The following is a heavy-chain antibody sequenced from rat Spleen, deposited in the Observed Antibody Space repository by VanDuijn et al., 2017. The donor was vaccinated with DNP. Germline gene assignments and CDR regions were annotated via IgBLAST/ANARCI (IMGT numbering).Heavy chain of an antibody. CDR3: ARGGNFGTFPYFDH. D-gene: IGHD1-10*01. CDR1: GFTFSDYN. J-gene: IGHJ2*01. Sequence: EVQLVESGGGLVQPGRSLRLSCAASGFTFSDYNMAWVRQAPKKGLEWVASISYEGSSTYYGDSVKGRFTISRDNAKSTLYLQMNGLRSEDTATYYCARGGNFGTFPYFDHWGQGVMVTVSS. V-gene: IGHV5-22*01. CDR2: ISYEGSST.